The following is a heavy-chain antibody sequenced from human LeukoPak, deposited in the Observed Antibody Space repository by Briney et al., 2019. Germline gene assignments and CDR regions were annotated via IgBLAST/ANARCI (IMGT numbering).Heavy chain of an antibody. CDR3: ARGLYSSGWYEGSFDY. CDR1: GFTFSSYW. V-gene: IGHV3-7*01. J-gene: IGHJ4*02. Sequence: GGSLRLSCAASGFTFSSYWMSWVRQAPGKGLEWVANIKQDGSEKYYVDSVKGRFTISRDNAKNSLYLQMNSLRAEDTAVHYCARGLYSSGWYEGSFDYWGQGTLVTVSS. CDR2: IKQDGSEK. D-gene: IGHD6-19*01.